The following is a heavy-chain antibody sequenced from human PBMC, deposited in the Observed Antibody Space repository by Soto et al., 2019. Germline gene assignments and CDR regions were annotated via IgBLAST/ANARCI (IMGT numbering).Heavy chain of an antibody. D-gene: IGHD1-1*01. CDR1: GFTFSDHY. Sequence: GGSLRLSCAASGFTFSDHYMDWVRQAPGKGLEWVGRTRNKANSYTTEYAASVKGRVTISRDDSKNSLYLQMNSLKTEDTAVYYCARVVGRSSTSYYYYYMDVWGKGTTVTVSS. V-gene: IGHV3-72*01. CDR3: ARVVGRSSTSYYYYYMDV. J-gene: IGHJ6*03. CDR2: TRNKANSYTT.